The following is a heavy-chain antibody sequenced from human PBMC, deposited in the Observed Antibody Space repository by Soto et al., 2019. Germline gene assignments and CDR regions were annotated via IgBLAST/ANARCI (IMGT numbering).Heavy chain of an antibody. Sequence: ASVKVSCKASGYTFTSYYMHWVRQAPGQGLEWMGIINPSGGSTSYAQKFQGRVTMTRDTSTSTVYMELSSLRAEDTAVYYCARLDPQGVLYGFGYDYWGQGTLVTVSS. D-gene: IGHD2-2*02. CDR2: INPSGGST. CDR3: ARLDPQGVLYGFGYDY. V-gene: IGHV1-46*01. J-gene: IGHJ4*02. CDR1: GYTFTSYY.